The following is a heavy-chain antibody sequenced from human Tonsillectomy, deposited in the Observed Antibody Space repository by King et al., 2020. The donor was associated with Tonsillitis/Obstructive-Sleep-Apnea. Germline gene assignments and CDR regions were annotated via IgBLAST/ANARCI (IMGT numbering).Heavy chain of an antibody. CDR1: GFTFDDYA. D-gene: IGHD3-10*01. CDR3: AKDISYYGSGSHYNS. J-gene: IGHJ4*02. Sequence: VQLVESGGGVVQPGGSLRLSCAASGFTFDDYAMHWVRQAPGKGLEWVSLISGDGGSTYFADSVKGRFTISRDNSKNSLYLQMNSLRTEDTALYYCAKDISYYGSGSHYNSWGQGTLVTVSP. V-gene: IGHV3-43*02. CDR2: ISGDGGST.